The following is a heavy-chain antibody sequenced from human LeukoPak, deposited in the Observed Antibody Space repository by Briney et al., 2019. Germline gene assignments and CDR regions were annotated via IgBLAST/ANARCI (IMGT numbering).Heavy chain of an antibody. CDR3: ARHSGQDTYYYYGMDV. V-gene: IGHV4-59*08. Sequence: PSETLSLTCTVSGGSISSYYWSWIRQPPGKGLEWIGYIHYSGSTNYNPSLKSRVTISVDTSKNQFSLKLSSVTAADTAVYYCARHSGQDTYYYYGMDVWGQGTTVTVSS. CDR1: GGSISSYY. J-gene: IGHJ6*02. CDR2: IHYSGST.